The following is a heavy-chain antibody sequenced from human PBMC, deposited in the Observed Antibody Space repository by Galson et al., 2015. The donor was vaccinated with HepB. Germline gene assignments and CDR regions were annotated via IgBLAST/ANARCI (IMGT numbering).Heavy chain of an antibody. Sequence: PALVKPTQTLTLTCTLSGVSLSTSGVSVAWIRQPPGKALEWLATIFWNENSDRTPSLKTRFSISTDTSKSLVVLSLTNVDPADTATYFCAYRTLYTNVWCSGHYFNYWGQGTLVTVS. CDR1: GVSLSTSGVS. CDR2: IFWNENS. J-gene: IGHJ4*02. V-gene: IGHV2-5*01. D-gene: IGHD2-8*01. CDR3: AYRTLYTNVWCSGHYFNY.